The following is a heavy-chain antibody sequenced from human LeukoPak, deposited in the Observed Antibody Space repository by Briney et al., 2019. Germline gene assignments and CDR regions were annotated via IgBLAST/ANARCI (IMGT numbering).Heavy chain of an antibody. CDR2: IKSETDGGTA. CDR1: GFTFSNAW. CDR3: TTTYYFDSRGYHYANN. J-gene: IGHJ4*02. Sequence: PGGSLRLSCVVSGFTFSNAWMSWVRQAPGKGLEWVGRIKSETDGGTADYSAPVKGRFTISRDDSENTLYLQMSSLDPEDTAMYYCTTTYYFDSRGYHYANNWGQGTLVTVSS. V-gene: IGHV3-15*01. D-gene: IGHD3-22*01.